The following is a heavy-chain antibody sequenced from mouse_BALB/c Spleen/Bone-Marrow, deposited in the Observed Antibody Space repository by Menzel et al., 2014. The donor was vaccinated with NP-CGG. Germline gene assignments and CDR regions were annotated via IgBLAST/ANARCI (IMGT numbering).Heavy chain of an antibody. CDR3: AREGYDYDWGFDY. D-gene: IGHD2-4*01. J-gene: IGHJ2*01. CDR1: GYTFTDYN. CDR2: IYPYNGGT. V-gene: IGHV1S29*02. Sequence: EVQLQQSGPELVKPGASVKISCKASGYTFTDYNMHWVKQSHGKSLEWIGYIYPYNGGTGYNQKFRSKATLTVDNSSSTAYMELRSLTSEDSAVYYCAREGYDYDWGFDYWGQGTTLTVSS.